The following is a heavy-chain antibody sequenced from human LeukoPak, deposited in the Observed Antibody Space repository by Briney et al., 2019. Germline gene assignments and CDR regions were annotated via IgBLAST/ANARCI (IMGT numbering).Heavy chain of an antibody. CDR3: ARTTEGGYSYGYFYYYYMDV. Sequence: SETLSLTCTVSGASINSYYWSWIRQPPGKGLEWIGYIYYSGSTNYNPSLKSRVTISVDTSKNQFSLKLSSVTAADTAVYYCARTTEGGYSYGYFYYYYMDVWGKGTTVTISS. V-gene: IGHV4-59*01. D-gene: IGHD5-18*01. J-gene: IGHJ6*03. CDR2: IYYSGST. CDR1: GASINSYY.